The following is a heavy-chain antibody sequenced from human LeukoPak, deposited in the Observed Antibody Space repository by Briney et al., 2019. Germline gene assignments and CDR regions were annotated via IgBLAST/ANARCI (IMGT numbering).Heavy chain of an antibody. Sequence: KPSETLSLTCTVSGGSISSYYWSWIRQPPGKGLEWIGYIYYSGSTNYNPSLKSRVTISVDTSKNQFSLKLSSVTAADTAVYYCAREAGRGYYYDSSGFDYWGQGTLVTVSS. D-gene: IGHD3-22*01. J-gene: IGHJ4*02. CDR1: GGSISSYY. CDR2: IYYSGST. V-gene: IGHV4-59*01. CDR3: AREAGRGYYYDSSGFDY.